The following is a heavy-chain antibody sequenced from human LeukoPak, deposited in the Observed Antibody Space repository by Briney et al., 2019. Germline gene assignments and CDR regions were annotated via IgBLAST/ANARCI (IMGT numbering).Heavy chain of an antibody. Sequence: SETLSLTCSVSGGSISSGGYSWSWIRQPPGKGLEWIGYIYYSGSTYYNPSLKSRVTISVDTSKNQFSLKLSSVTAADTAVYYCARQSARVESAWFDPWGQGTLVTVSS. CDR1: GGSISSGGYS. D-gene: IGHD5-18*01. J-gene: IGHJ5*02. CDR3: ARQSARVESAWFDP. CDR2: IYYSGST. V-gene: IGHV4-30-4*07.